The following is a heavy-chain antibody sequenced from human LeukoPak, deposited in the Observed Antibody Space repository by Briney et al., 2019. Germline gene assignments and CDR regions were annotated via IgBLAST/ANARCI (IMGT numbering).Heavy chain of an antibody. CDR2: IFYSGNT. D-gene: IGHD6-19*01. V-gene: IGHV4-39*02. CDR1: GGSISSSSYY. Sequence: KPSETLSLTCTVSGGSISSSSYYWGWIRQPPGKGLEWIGSIFYSGNTYYNASLKSRVTISVDTSKNHFSLKLSSVTPADTAVYYCARRSSGGGLFDYWGQGTLVTVSS. J-gene: IGHJ4*02. CDR3: ARRSSGGGLFDY.